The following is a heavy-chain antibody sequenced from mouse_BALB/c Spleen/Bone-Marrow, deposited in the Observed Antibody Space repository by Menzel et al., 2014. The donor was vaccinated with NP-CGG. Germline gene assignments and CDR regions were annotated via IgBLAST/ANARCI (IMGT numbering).Heavy chain of an antibody. CDR1: GYTFTSYY. V-gene: IGHV1S56*01. J-gene: IGHJ4*01. CDR2: IYPGNVNT. CDR3: AREGNPYAMDN. Sequence: QVQLKESGPELVKPGASVRISCKASGYTFTSYYIHWVKQRPGQGLEWIGWIYPGNVNTKYNEKFKGKATLTADKSSSTAYMQLSSLTSEDSAVYFCAREGNPYAMDNWGQGTSVTVSS. D-gene: IGHD2-1*01.